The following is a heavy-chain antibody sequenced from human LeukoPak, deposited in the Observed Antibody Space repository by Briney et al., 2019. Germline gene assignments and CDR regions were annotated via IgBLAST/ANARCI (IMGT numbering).Heavy chain of an antibody. CDR1: GYTFTGYY. D-gene: IGHD2-2*02. J-gene: IGHJ6*02. CDR3: AGDWICSGTSCYIYYYGMDV. Sequence: ASVKVSCKASGYTFTGYYMHWVRQAPGQGLEWMGWINPNSGGTNYAQKFQGRVTMTRDTSISTAYMELSRLRSDDTAVYYCAGDWICSGTSCYIYYYGMDVWGQGTTVTVSS. V-gene: IGHV1-2*02. CDR2: INPNSGGT.